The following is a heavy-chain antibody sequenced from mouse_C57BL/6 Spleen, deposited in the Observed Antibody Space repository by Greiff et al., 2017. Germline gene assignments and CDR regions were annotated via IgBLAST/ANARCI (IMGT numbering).Heavy chain of an antibody. CDR1: GYTFTSYT. CDR3: ARSMRLRQDYYAMDY. D-gene: IGHD2-4*01. V-gene: IGHV1-4*01. CDR2: INPSSGYT. J-gene: IGHJ4*01. Sequence: VKVVESGAELARPGASVKMSCKASGYTFTSYTMHWVKQRPGQGLEWIGYINPSSGYTKYNQKFKDKATLTADKSSSTAYMQLSSLTSEDSAVYYCARSMRLRQDYYAMDYWGQGTSVTVSS.